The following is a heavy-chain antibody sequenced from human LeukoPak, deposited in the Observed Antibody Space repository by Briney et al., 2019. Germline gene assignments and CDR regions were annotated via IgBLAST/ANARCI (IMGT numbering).Heavy chain of an antibody. V-gene: IGHV5-51*01. CDR3: ARHSGVGPYNCFDP. D-gene: IGHD7-27*01. CDR1: GYSFTNYW. J-gene: IGHJ5*02. Sequence: GESLKISCKGSGYSFTNYWIGWVRQMPGKGLEWIGIIYPGDSDITYSPSFQGQVTISADKSISTAYLQWDSLKASDTAMYYCARHSGVGPYNCFDPWGQGTLVTVSS. CDR2: IYPGDSDI.